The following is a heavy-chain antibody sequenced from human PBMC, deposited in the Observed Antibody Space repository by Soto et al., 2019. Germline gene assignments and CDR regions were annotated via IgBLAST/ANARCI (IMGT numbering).Heavy chain of an antibody. CDR3: AGRYGDNPKSNYAEYFQH. CDR2: IKQDGSEK. J-gene: IGHJ1*01. V-gene: IGHV3-7*01. Sequence: EVQLVESGGGLVQPGGSLRLSCAASGFTFSSYWMSWVRQAPGKGLEWVANIKQDGSEKYYVDSVKGRFTISRDNAKNSLYLQMNSLRAEDTAVYYCAGRYGDNPKSNYAEYFQHWGQGTLVTVSS. D-gene: IGHD4-17*01. CDR1: GFTFSSYW.